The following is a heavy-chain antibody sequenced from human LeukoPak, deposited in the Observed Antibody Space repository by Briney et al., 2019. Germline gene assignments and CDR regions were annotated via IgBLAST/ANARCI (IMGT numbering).Heavy chain of an antibody. V-gene: IGHV3-7*01. CDR2: IKQDGSEK. D-gene: IGHD3-22*01. J-gene: IGHJ6*03. CDR1: GFTFSSYW. CDR3: ARDQRGSYYDSSGYHYYYYMDV. Sequence: GALRLSCAASGFTFSSYWMSWVRQAPGKGLEWVANIKQDGSEKYYVDSVKGRFTISRDNAKNSLYLQMNSLRAEDTAVYYCARDQRGSYYDSSGYHYYYYMDVWGKGTTVTVSS.